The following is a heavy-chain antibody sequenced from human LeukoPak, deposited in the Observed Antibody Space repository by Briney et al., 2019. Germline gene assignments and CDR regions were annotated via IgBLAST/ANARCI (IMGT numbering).Heavy chain of an antibody. CDR1: GFMFDDSG. J-gene: IGHJ4*02. CDR3: VRFHFLSGSAN. CDR2: ISTGGITT. D-gene: IGHD3-22*01. Sequence: PGGSLRLSCAASGFMFDDSGMNWVRQAPGKGLQWIAFISTGGITTYYADSVRGRFTISRDNAKNSLFLQMNSLRAEDTATYYCVRFHFLSGSANWGQGTLVIVS. V-gene: IGHV3-48*01.